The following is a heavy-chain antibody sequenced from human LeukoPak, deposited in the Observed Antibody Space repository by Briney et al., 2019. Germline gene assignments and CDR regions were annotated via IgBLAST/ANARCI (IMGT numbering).Heavy chain of an antibody. D-gene: IGHD3-10*01. CDR3: ARQAYGSGASNDY. CDR2: IYPGDSDT. CDR1: GYSFTSYW. Sequence: GESLKISCKGSGYSFTSYWIGWGRQMPGKGLEWMGIIYPGDSDTRYSPSFQGQVTISADKSISTAYLQWSTLKASDTAMYYCARQAYGSGASNDYWGQGTLVTVSS. J-gene: IGHJ4*02. V-gene: IGHV5-51*01.